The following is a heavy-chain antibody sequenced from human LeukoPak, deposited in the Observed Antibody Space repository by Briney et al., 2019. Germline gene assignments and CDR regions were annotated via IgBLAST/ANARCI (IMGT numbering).Heavy chain of an antibody. Sequence: PGGSLRLSCAAPGFTFSSYSMNWVRQAPGKGLEWVSSISSGSSYIYYADYADSVKARFTISRDNAKNSLFLQMNSLRVEDTAVYYCASFSSSGFDYWGQGTLATVSS. CDR2: ISSGSSYI. D-gene: IGHD6-6*01. V-gene: IGHV3-21*01. CDR3: ASFSSSGFDY. CDR1: GFTFSSYS. J-gene: IGHJ4*02.